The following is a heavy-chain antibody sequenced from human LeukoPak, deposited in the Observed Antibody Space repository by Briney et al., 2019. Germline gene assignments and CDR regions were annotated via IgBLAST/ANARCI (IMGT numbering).Heavy chain of an antibody. Sequence: PSETLSLTCTVSGGSISSSSYYWGWIRQPPGKGLEWIGSIYYSGSTYYNPSLKSRVTISVDTSKNQFSLKLSSVTAADTAVYYCARHSIQLWPYSYYYGMDVWGQGTTVTVSS. V-gene: IGHV4-39*01. CDR1: GGSISSSSYY. D-gene: IGHD5-18*01. CDR2: IYYSGST. CDR3: ARHSIQLWPYSYYYGMDV. J-gene: IGHJ6*02.